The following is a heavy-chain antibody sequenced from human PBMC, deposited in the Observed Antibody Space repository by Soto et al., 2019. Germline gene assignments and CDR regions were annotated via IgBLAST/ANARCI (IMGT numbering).Heavy chain of an antibody. D-gene: IGHD3-10*01. J-gene: IGHJ4*02. CDR3: AREGHDYDWGSYSPY. V-gene: IGHV3-48*02. CDR1: GCMFGSFG. CDR2: IRSRTSVT. Sequence: PGGSLRLSCAASGCMFGSFGMSWVRQAPGKGLEWISYIRSRTSVTYYADSVKGRFTVSRDDAKNSLYLQMNSLRDDDTAVYYCAREGHDYDWGSYSPYWGQGTVVTVSS.